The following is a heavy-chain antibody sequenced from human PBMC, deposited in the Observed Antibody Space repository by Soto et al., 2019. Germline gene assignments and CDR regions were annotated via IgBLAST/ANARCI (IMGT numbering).Heavy chain of an antibody. Sequence: SETLSLTCTVSGGSISSYYWSWIRQPPGKGLEWIGYIYYSGSTNYNPSLKSRVTISLDTSKNQFSLKLSSVTAADTAVYYCAGLKQLATFDYWGQGTLVTVSS. CDR3: AGLKQLATFDY. D-gene: IGHD6-13*01. CDR1: GGSISSYY. J-gene: IGHJ4*02. V-gene: IGHV4-59*01. CDR2: IYYSGST.